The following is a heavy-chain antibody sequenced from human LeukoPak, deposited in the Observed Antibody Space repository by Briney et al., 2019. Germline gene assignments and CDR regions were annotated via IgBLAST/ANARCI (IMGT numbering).Heavy chain of an antibody. CDR3: ARAANGYSYGFFS. CDR1: GGSISSSSYY. Sequence: SETLSLTCTVSGGSISSSSYYWGWIRQPPGKGLEWIGSIYYSGSTYYNPSLKSRVTISVDTSKNQFSLKLSSVTAADTAVYYCARAANGYSYGFFSWGQGTLVTVSS. V-gene: IGHV4-39*07. J-gene: IGHJ5*02. D-gene: IGHD5-18*01. CDR2: IYYSGST.